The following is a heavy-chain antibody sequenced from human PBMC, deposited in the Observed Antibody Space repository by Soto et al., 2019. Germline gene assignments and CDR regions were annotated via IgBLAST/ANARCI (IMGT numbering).Heavy chain of an antibody. J-gene: IGHJ4*02. CDR2: IWAHGTDQ. CDR1: GYSITNNG. Sequence: QVRLVQSGGGVVQPGRSLTLSCAASGYSITNNGMHWVRQAPGKGLEWVALIWAHGTDQYYADSVKGRFTVSRDTSTNTVYLQMNSLRAEETARYYCGKDIRSGSIDYWCQGTLVTVSS. CDR3: GKDIRSGSIDY. V-gene: IGHV3-33*06. D-gene: IGHD1-1*01.